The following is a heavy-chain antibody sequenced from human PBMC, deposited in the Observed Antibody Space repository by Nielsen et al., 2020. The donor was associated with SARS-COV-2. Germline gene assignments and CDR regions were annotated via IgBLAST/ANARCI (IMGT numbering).Heavy chain of an antibody. V-gene: IGHV4-59*01. CDR3: ARLYCSSTSCNYYYGMDV. CDR1: GGSISSYY. D-gene: IGHD2-2*01. Sequence: GSLRLSCTVSGGSISSYYWSWIRQPPGKGLEWIGYIYYSGSTNYNPSLKSRVTISVDTSKNQFSLKLSSVTAADTAVYYCARLYCSSTSCNYYYGMDVWGQGTTVT. J-gene: IGHJ6*02. CDR2: IYYSGST.